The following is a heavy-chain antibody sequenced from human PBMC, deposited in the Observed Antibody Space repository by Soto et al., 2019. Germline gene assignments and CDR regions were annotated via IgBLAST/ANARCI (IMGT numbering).Heavy chain of an antibody. Sequence: PSATLSLTRTVSGGSISSYYWIWIRQPPGEGLEWIGYIYYSGSTNYNPSLKSRVTISVDTSKNQFSLKLSSVTAADTAVYYCARGLVLDYYDSSGYYYDYWGQGTLVTVSS. V-gene: IGHV4-59*01. D-gene: IGHD3-22*01. CDR2: IYYSGST. CDR1: GGSISSYY. J-gene: IGHJ4*02. CDR3: ARGLVLDYYDSSGYYYDY.